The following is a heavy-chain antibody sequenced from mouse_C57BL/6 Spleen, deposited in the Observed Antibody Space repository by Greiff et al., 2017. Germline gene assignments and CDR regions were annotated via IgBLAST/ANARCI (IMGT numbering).Heavy chain of an antibody. V-gene: IGHV8-8*01. Sequence: QVTLKESGPGILQPSQTLSLTCSFSGFSLSTLGMGVGWIRQPSGKGLEWLAHIWWDDDKYYNPALKSRHTISKDTSKNQVFLKIANVDTADTATYYCARIPPTAQATHFDYWGQGTTLTVSS. CDR1: GFSLSTLGMG. D-gene: IGHD3-2*02. CDR2: IWWDDDK. CDR3: ARIPPTAQATHFDY. J-gene: IGHJ2*01.